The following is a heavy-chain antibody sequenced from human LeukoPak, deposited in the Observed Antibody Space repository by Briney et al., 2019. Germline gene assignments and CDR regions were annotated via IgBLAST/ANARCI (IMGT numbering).Heavy chain of an antibody. CDR3: ARVSAAADNWFDP. J-gene: IGHJ5*02. CDR1: GGSISNYY. Sequence: SETLSLTCTVSGGSISNYYWSWIRQPPGKGLEWIGSIYYSGSTYYNPSLKSRVTISVDTSKNQFSLKLSSVTAADTAVYYCARVSAAADNWFDPWGQGTLVTVSS. CDR2: IYYSGST. V-gene: IGHV4-59*12. D-gene: IGHD6-13*01.